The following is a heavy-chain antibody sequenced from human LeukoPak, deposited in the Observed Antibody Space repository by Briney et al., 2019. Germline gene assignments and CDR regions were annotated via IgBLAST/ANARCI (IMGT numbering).Heavy chain of an antibody. CDR2: ISSSSSTI. D-gene: IGHD2-8*01. CDR3: ARSSESVYYYYYYMDV. J-gene: IGHJ6*03. V-gene: IGHV3-48*04. CDR1: GFTFSSYI. Sequence: GGSLRLSCAASGFTFSSYIMNWVRQAPGKGLEWVSYISSSSSTIYYADSVKGRFTISRDNAKNSLYLQMNSLRAEDTAVYYCARSSESVYYYYYYMDVWGKGTTVTVSS.